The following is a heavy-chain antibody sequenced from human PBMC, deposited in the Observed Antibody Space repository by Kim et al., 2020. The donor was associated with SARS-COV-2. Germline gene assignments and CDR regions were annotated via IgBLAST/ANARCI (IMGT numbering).Heavy chain of an antibody. Sequence: SVKVSCKASGGTFSSYAISWVRQAPGQGLEWMGGFIPILGTANYAQKFQGRVTITADESTSTAYMELSSLRSEDTAVYYCAGLWFRELFPGYYYMDVWGKGTTVTVSS. CDR3: AGLWFRELFPGYYYMDV. CDR2: FIPILGTA. D-gene: IGHD3-10*01. CDR1: GGTFSSYA. V-gene: IGHV1-69*13. J-gene: IGHJ6*03.